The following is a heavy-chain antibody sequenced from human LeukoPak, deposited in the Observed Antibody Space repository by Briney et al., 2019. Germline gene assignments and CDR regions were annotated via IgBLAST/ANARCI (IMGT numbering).Heavy chain of an antibody. V-gene: IGHV1-2*02. CDR1: GYTFTRYY. Sequence: ASVKVSCKASGYTFTRYYMHWVRQAPGQGLEWMGWINPNSGGTNYAQKFQGRVTMTRDTSISTAYMELSRLRSDDTAVYYCARGYCSSTSCRSSNHDYWGQGTLVTVSS. CDR3: ARGYCSSTSCRSSNHDY. CDR2: INPNSGGT. J-gene: IGHJ4*02. D-gene: IGHD2-2*01.